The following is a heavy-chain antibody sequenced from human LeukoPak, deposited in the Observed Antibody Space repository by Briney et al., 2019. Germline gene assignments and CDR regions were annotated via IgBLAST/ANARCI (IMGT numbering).Heavy chain of an antibody. CDR1: GFTFNIYS. D-gene: IGHD4-17*01. V-gene: IGHV3-23*01. CDR3: AKSFLAMTTVTSLDY. CDR2: ISVRGGST. J-gene: IGHJ4*02. Sequence: LGGSLRLSYAASGFTFNIYSMSCVRQAPGKGLEWVSAISVRGGSTYYADSVKGRFTISRDNSKNTLYLQMNSLRAEDTAVYYCAKSFLAMTTVTSLDYWGQGTLVTVSS.